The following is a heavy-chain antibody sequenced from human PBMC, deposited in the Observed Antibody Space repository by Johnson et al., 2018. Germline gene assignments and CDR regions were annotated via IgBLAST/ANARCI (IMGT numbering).Heavy chain of an antibody. CDR1: GFTFSSFA. Sequence: QVQLVQSGGGVVQPGRSLRLSCAASGFTFSSFAMHWVRQAPGKGLEWVAVISTDGGNKYYADSVKGRFTISRDNSKNTPFLQMNSLRAEDTAVYYCAKACRDGFYFDYWGQGTLVTVSS. CDR2: ISTDGGNK. D-gene: IGHD5-24*01. J-gene: IGHJ4*02. V-gene: IGHV3-30*18. CDR3: AKACRDGFYFDY.